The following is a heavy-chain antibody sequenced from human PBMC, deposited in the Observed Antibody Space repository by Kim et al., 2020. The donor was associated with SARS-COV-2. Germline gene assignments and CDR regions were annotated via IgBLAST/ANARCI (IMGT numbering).Heavy chain of an antibody. CDR3: AKDGKILRFLEWLLLSYFDY. D-gene: IGHD3-3*01. Sequence: GGSLRLSCAASGFTFSSYAMSWVRQAPGKGLEWVSAISGSGGSTYYADSVKGRFTISRDNSKNTLYLQMNSLRAEDTAVYYCAKDGKILRFLEWLLLSYFDYWGQGTLVTVSS. J-gene: IGHJ4*02. CDR1: GFTFSSYA. CDR2: ISGSGGST. V-gene: IGHV3-23*01.